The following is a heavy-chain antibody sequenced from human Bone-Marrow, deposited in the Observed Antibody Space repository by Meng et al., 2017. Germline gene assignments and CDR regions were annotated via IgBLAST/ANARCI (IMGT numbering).Heavy chain of an antibody. CDR2: ISGSSSHI. Sequence: GGSLRLSCAASGFTFSSYSMTWLRQAPGKGPEWVSSISGSSSHIFYADSVEGRFTISRDNARSSVYLQMNNLRAEDTAVYYCARDHSSGWYYGARYDIWGQGTMVTVSS. J-gene: IGHJ3*02. V-gene: IGHV3-21*01. D-gene: IGHD6-19*01. CDR3: ARDHSSGWYYGARYDI. CDR1: GFTFSSYS.